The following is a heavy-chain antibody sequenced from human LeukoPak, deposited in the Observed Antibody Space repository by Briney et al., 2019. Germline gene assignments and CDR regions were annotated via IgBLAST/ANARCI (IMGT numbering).Heavy chain of an antibody. D-gene: IGHD3-10*01. V-gene: IGHV1-2*02. CDR1: GYTFTGYY. CDR3: AREDCGVTMVRGVQFHMDV. J-gene: IGHJ6*03. Sequence: GASVKVSCKASGYTFTGYYMHWVRQAPGQGLEWMGWINPNSGGTNYAQKFQGRVTMTRDTSISTAYMELSRLRSDDTAVYYCAREDCGVTMVRGVQFHMDVWGKGTTVTVSS. CDR2: INPNSGGT.